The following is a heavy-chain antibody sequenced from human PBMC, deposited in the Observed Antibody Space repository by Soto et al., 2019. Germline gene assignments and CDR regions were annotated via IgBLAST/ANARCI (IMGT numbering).Heavy chain of an antibody. CDR1: GFTFSSYG. CDR2: IWYDGSNK. D-gene: IGHD5-18*01. V-gene: IGHV3-33*08. Sequence: QVQMVESGGGEVQPGKSLRLSCAASGFTFSSYGMHWVRQAPGKGLEWVAVIWYDGSNKDYADSVRGRFTISRDNSKNTLYLQINSLRAEDTALYYCAREKDSTMGPSFDSWGQGTLVTVSS. CDR3: AREKDSTMGPSFDS. J-gene: IGHJ4*02.